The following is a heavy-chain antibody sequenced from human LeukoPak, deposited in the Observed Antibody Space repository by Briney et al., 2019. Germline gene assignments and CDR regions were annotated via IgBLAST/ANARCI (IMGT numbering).Heavy chain of an antibody. D-gene: IGHD7-27*01. CDR2: FHYSGTT. CDR1: GGSISTYY. J-gene: IGHJ4*02. V-gene: IGHV4-59*01. Sequence: SETLSLTCAVSGGSISTYYWSWIRQPPGKGLEWIGYFHYSGTTNYNPSLKSRVTISVDTSKNQFSLKLSSVTAADTAVYYCARVDANWGVVDYWGQGTLVTVSS. CDR3: ARVDANWGVVDY.